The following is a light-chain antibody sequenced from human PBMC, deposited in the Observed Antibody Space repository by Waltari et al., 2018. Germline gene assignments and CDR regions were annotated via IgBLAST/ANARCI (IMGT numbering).Light chain of an antibody. V-gene: IGKV1-5*01. CDR2: AAS. Sequence: DIQMTQSPSTLSPSVGDTVTITCRASQSLSDYLAWYQQKPGNAPKLLIYAASTLKNGVPSRFSGSVSGTEFTLTISSLQPDDFATYYCQHYSGFSSRTFGQGTKVDIK. CDR3: QHYSGFSSRT. CDR1: QSLSDY. J-gene: IGKJ1*01.